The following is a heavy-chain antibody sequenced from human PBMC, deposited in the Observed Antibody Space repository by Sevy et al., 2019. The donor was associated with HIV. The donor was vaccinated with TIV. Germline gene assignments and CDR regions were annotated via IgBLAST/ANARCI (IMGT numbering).Heavy chain of an antibody. CDR3: ARASRHYGSTSYFDNADY. V-gene: IGHV3-30*04. Sequence: GGSQRLSCAASGYFFKNYAIHWVRQAPGKGLEWVTAISYDGNNKKYADSVKGRFTISRDNSKNTLYLQMNSLRTEDTAIYYCARASRHYGSTSYFDNADYWGQGTLVTVSS. D-gene: IGHD3-10*01. J-gene: IGHJ4*02. CDR2: ISYDGNNK. CDR1: GYFFKNYA.